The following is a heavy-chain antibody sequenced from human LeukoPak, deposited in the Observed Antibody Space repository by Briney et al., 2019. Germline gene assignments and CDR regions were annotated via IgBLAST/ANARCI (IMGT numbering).Heavy chain of an antibody. J-gene: IGHJ6*02. CDR3: ARVRYDYYGMDV. CDR2: INGDGSST. V-gene: IGHV3-74*01. Sequence: GGSLRLSCAASGFTFSSYWMHWVRQGPGKGLLWVSRINGDGSSTRYADSVEGRFTISRDNAKNTSYLQMNSLRAEDTAVYYCARVRYDYYGMDVWGQGTTVTVSS. CDR1: GFTFSSYW.